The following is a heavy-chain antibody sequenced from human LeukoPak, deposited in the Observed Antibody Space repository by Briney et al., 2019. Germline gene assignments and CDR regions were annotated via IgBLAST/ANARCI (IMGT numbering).Heavy chain of an antibody. CDR3: ARQLYGDFVNWFDP. CDR1: GGSISSGGYS. J-gene: IGHJ5*02. V-gene: IGHV4-30-2*01. D-gene: IGHD4-17*01. Sequence: SETLSLTCAVSGGSISSGGYSWSWIRQPPGKGLEWIGYIYHSGSTYYNPSLKSRVTISVDRSKNQFSLKLSSVTAADTAVYYCARQLYGDFVNWFDPWGQGTLVTVSS. CDR2: IYHSGST.